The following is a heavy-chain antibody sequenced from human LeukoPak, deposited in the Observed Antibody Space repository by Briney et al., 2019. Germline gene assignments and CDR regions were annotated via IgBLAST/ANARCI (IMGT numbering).Heavy chain of an antibody. V-gene: IGHV3-7*04. J-gene: IGHJ4*02. CDR1: EFSFSDYW. CDR2: IKQDGSEK. CDR3: ARGENNYGYYYFDY. D-gene: IGHD5-24*01. Sequence: GGSLRLSCAASEFSFSDYWMTWVRQAPGKGLEWVAHIKQDGSEKYYVDSIKGRFTISRDNAKNLVYLQMNSLRAEDTSVYYCARGENNYGYYYFDYWGQGTLVTVSS.